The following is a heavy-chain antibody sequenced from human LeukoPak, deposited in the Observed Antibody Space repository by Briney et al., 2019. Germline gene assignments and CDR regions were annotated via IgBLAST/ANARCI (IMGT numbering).Heavy chain of an antibody. J-gene: IGHJ4*02. Sequence: GGSLRLSCAASGSTFSSYALSWVRQAPGKGLEWVSAISGSGGSTYYADSVKGRFTISRDNSKNTLYLQMNSLRAEDTAVYYCAKDGSSSWSPYYFDYWGQGTLVTVSS. CDR2: ISGSGGST. CDR1: GSTFSSYA. CDR3: AKDGSSSWSPYYFDY. V-gene: IGHV3-23*01. D-gene: IGHD6-13*01.